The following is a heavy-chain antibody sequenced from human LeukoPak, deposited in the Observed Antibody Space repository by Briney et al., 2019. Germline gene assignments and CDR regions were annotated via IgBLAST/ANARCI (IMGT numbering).Heavy chain of an antibody. J-gene: IGHJ4*02. CDR1: GDSINSKSYY. V-gene: IGHV4-61*02. CDR3: ARHLTISGSYPFDS. Sequence: PAETLSLTCTVSGDSINSKSYYWTWIRQPAGKGLEWIGRIYTTSGSTNYNPSLKSRVTISVDTSKNQFSLRLSSVTAADTAVYYCARHLTISGSYPFDSWGQGTLVTVSS. CDR2: IYTTSGST. D-gene: IGHD3-10*01.